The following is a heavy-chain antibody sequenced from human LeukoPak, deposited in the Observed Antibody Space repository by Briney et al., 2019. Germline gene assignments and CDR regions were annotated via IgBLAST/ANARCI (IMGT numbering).Heavy chain of an antibody. Sequence: PGGSLRLSCAASGFTFSSYAMHWVRQAPGKGLEWVAVISYDGSNKYYADSVKGRFTISRDISKNTLYLQMNSLRAEDTAVYYCARAHHIVVVVAALDYWGQGTLVTVSS. V-gene: IGHV3-30*04. CDR2: ISYDGSNK. D-gene: IGHD2-15*01. CDR1: GFTFSSYA. J-gene: IGHJ4*02. CDR3: ARAHHIVVVVAALDY.